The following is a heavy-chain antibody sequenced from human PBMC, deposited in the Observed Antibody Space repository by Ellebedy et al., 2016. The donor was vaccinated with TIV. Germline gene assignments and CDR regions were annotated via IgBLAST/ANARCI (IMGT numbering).Heavy chain of an antibody. CDR1: GGSVSSTRYY. CDR3: ARAGGRHSTGSGFY. D-gene: IGHD2-2*01. Sequence: PSETLSLTCSVSGGSVSSTRYYRAWIRQPPGKGLEWVANIKEDGSEAYYVDSVKGRFTLSRDNAKNSLYLQMSNLRAEDTAVLYCARAGGRHSTGSGFYWGQGTRVTVST. J-gene: IGHJ4*02. V-gene: IGHV3-7*03. CDR2: IKEDGSEA.